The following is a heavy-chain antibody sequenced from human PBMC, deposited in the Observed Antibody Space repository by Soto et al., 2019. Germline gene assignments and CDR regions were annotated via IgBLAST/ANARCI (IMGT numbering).Heavy chain of an antibody. J-gene: IGHJ5*02. CDR1: GYTLTELS. D-gene: IGHD2-15*01. CDR3: ATSYCSGGSCYHHNWFDP. Sequence: QVQLVQSGAEVKKPGASVKVSCKVSGYTLTELSMHWVRQAPGKGLEWMGGFDPEDGETIYAQKFQGRVTMTEDTSTDTAYMELSSLRSEDTAVYYCATSYCSGGSCYHHNWFDPWGQGTLVTVSS. CDR2: FDPEDGET. V-gene: IGHV1-24*01.